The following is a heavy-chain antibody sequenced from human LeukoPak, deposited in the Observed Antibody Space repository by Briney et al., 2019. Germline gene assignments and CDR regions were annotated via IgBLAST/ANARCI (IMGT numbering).Heavy chain of an antibody. CDR1: GGTFSSYA. Sequence: SVKVSCKASGGTFSSYAISWVRQAPGQGLEWMGRIIPILGIANYAQKFQGRVTITADKSTSTAYMELSSLRSEDTAVYYCARDQDYYYGMDVWGQGTTVTVSS. V-gene: IGHV1-69*04. J-gene: IGHJ6*02. CDR3: ARDQDYYYGMDV. CDR2: IIPILGIA.